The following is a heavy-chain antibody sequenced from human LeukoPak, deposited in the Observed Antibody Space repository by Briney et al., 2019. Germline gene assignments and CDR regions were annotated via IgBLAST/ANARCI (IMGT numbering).Heavy chain of an antibody. V-gene: IGHV5-51*01. Sequence: GESLKISCKGSGYSFTSYWIGWVRQMPGKGLEWMGIIYPGDSDTRYSPSFQGQVTISADKSISTAYLQWGSLKASDTAMYYCARPKDYSSGWYAFDYWGQGTLVTVSS. D-gene: IGHD6-19*01. CDR2: IYPGDSDT. J-gene: IGHJ4*02. CDR3: ARPKDYSSGWYAFDY. CDR1: GYSFTSYW.